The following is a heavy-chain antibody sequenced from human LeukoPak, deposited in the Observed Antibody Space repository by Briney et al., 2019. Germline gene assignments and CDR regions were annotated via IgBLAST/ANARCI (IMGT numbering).Heavy chain of an antibody. Sequence: GGSLRLSCADSGFTFSRYGFIWVRQAPGKGLEWVSTISRSGGSTYYADSVKGRFTISRDNSKNTLYLQINSLRAEDTAVYYCAKEIRINYFDPWGQGTLVTVSS. J-gene: IGHJ5*02. CDR1: GFTFSRYG. D-gene: IGHD2-15*01. CDR2: ISRSGGST. V-gene: IGHV3-23*01. CDR3: AKEIRINYFDP.